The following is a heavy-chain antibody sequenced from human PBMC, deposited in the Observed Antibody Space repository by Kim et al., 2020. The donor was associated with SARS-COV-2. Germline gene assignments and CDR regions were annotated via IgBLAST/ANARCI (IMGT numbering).Heavy chain of an antibody. D-gene: IGHD5-12*01. Sequence: SETLSLTCTVYGGSFSGYYWSWIRQPPGKGLEWIGEINHSGSTNYNPSLKSRVTISVDTSKNQFSLKLSSVTAADTAVYYCARGKLQPSRWLTRFSPGRGFDYWGQGTLVTVSS. V-gene: IGHV4-34*01. J-gene: IGHJ4*02. CDR3: ARGKLQPSRWLTRFSPGRGFDY. CDR2: INHSGST. CDR1: GGSFSGYY.